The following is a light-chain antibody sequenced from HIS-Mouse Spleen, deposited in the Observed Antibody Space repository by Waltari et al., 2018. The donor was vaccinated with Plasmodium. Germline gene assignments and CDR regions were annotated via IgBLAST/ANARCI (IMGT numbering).Light chain of an antibody. Sequence: EIVLTQSPGTLSLSPGERATLSCRASQSVSSSYLAWYQQKPGQAPRLLIYGASSRATGIPDRFSGSGSGTDFTLTISRLEPEDVAVYYCQQYGSSLPSTFGGGTKVEIK. V-gene: IGKV3-20*01. CDR3: QQYGSSLPST. CDR1: QSVSSSY. CDR2: GAS. J-gene: IGKJ4*01.